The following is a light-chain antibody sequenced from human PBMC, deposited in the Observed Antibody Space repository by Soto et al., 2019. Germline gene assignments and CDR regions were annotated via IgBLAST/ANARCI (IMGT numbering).Light chain of an antibody. CDR3: SSYTTSSTPYV. CDR2: DVT. J-gene: IGLJ1*01. Sequence: QSVLTQPASVSGSPGQSISISCTGTSSDVGGSNYVSWYQHHPGKAPKLLIYDVTGRPSGISTRFSGSKSGNTASLTISGLQAEDEADYFCSSYTTSSTPYVFGTGTKVTVL. CDR1: SSDVGGSNY. V-gene: IGLV2-14*03.